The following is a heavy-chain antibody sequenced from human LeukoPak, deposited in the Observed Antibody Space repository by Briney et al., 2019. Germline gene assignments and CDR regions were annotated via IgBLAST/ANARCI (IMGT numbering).Heavy chain of an antibody. D-gene: IGHD6-13*01. CDR2: ISGSGGGT. V-gene: IGHV3-23*01. Sequence: PGGSLRLSCAASGFTFSSYAMSWVRQAPGKGLEWVSAISGSGGGTYYADSVKGRFTISRDNSKNTQYLQMSSLRAEDTALYYCAEEIAAAWIDAFDIWGQGTMVTVSS. CDR3: AEEIAAAWIDAFDI. J-gene: IGHJ3*02. CDR1: GFTFSSYA.